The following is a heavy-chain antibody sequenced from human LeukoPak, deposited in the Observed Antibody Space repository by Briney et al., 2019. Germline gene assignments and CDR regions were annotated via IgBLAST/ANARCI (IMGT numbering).Heavy chain of an antibody. CDR2: IYYSGST. CDR3: ARALPWNYYYMDV. J-gene: IGHJ6*03. CDR1: GGSISSHF. Sequence: PSETLSLTCTVSGGSISSHFWSWIRQPPGKGLEWIGYIYYSGSTNYNPSLKSRVTISVDTSKNQFSLKLTSVTAADTAVYYCARALPWNYYYMDVWGKGTTVTVSS. V-gene: IGHV4-59*11. D-gene: IGHD1-1*01.